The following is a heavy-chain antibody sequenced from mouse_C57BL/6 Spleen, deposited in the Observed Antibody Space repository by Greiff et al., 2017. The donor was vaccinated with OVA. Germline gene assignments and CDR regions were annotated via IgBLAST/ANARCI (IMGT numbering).Heavy chain of an antibody. D-gene: IGHD2-4*01. Sequence: QVQLQQSGAELVRPGSSVKLSCKASGYTFTSYWMHWVKQRPIQGLEWIGNIDPSDSETHYNQKFKDKATLTVDKSSSTAYMQLSSLTSEDSAVYYCARGDYHWYFDVWGTGTTVTVSS. V-gene: IGHV1-52*01. CDR1: GYTFTSYW. CDR2: IDPSDSET. J-gene: IGHJ1*03. CDR3: ARGDYHWYFDV.